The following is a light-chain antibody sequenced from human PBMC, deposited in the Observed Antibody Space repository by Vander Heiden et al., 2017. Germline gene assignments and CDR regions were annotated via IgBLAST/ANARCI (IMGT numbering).Light chain of an antibody. CDR1: QSVSSSY. Sequence: VLTQSPCTLSLSPGERATLSCRASQSVSSSYLAWYQQKPGQAPRLLIYGASSRATGIPDRFSGSGSGTDFTLTISRLEPEDFAVYYCQQYGSSPLYTFGQGTKLEIK. V-gene: IGKV3-20*01. J-gene: IGKJ2*01. CDR3: QQYGSSPLYT. CDR2: GAS.